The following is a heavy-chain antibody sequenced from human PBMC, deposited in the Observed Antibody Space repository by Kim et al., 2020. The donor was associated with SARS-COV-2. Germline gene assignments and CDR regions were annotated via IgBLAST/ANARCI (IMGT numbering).Heavy chain of an antibody. V-gene: IGHV3-11*03. D-gene: IGHD3-10*01. Sequence: GGSLRLSCAASGFTFSDYYMSWIRQAPGKGLEWVSYISSSSCYTNYADSVKGRFTISRDNAKNSLYLQMNSLRAEDTAVYYCARYRITMVRGYYYGMDVWGQGTTVTVSS. CDR2: ISSSSCYT. J-gene: IGHJ6*02. CDR1: GFTFSDYY. CDR3: ARYRITMVRGYYYGMDV.